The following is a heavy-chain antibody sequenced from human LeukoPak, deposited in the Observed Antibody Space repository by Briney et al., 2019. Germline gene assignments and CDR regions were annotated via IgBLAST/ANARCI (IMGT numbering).Heavy chain of an antibody. D-gene: IGHD6-13*01. Sequence: GGSLRLSCAASGFTFSNYGMHWVRQAPGKGLEWVAVISSEGSVEYYADSVKGRFTISRDNPKNTLYVQMNNLRPEDTALYYCTKEGQTPYTSKFSFDYWGQGTLVTVSS. CDR1: GFTFSNYG. CDR2: ISSEGSVE. V-gene: IGHV3-30*18. CDR3: TKEGQTPYTSKFSFDY. J-gene: IGHJ4*02.